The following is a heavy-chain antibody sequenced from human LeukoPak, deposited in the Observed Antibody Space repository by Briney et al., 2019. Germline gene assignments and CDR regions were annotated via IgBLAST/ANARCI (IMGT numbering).Heavy chain of an antibody. CDR1: VYTFTSYD. CDR2: MNPNSGNT. V-gene: IGHV1-8*03. Sequence: ASVKVSCKASVYTFTSYDINWVRQATGQGLEWMGWMNPNSGNTGYAQKFQGRVTITRNTSISPAYMELSSLRSEDTAVYYCARVPPRLELRGAFDIWGQGTMVTVSS. J-gene: IGHJ3*02. CDR3: ARVPPRLELRGAFDI. D-gene: IGHD1-7*01.